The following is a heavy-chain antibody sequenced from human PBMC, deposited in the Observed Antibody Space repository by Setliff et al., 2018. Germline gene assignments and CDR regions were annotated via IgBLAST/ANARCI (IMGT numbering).Heavy chain of an antibody. CDR2: IYSSGSI. CDR1: GGSISGYY. V-gene: IGHV4-59*08. J-gene: IGHJ6*03. CDR3: ARAPDSGTYYNLYPYYNDV. Sequence: PSETLSLTCNVSGGSISGYYWSWIRQPPGKGLEWIGNIYSSGSIKYNPSLRSRVTISVDTVKNQFSLRLSSLTAADTAVHYCARAPDSGTYYNLYPYYNDVWGKGTTVTVSS. D-gene: IGHD1-26*01.